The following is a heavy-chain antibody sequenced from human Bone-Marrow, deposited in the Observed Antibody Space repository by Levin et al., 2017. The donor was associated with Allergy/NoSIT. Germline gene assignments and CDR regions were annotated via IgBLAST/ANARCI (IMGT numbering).Heavy chain of an antibody. V-gene: IGHV4-39*01. D-gene: IGHD3-16*02. CDR1: GGSTSSDTYY. CDR2: VYSSGKT. J-gene: IGHJ4*02. CDR3: ARSSWGFPRYLGDS. Sequence: PSETLSLTCTVSGGSTSSDTYYWGWIRQSPGQGLEWIASVYSSGKTYYNPSLRSRVTISMDTSKNQFSLNLNSVTATDTAVYYCARSSWGFPRYLGDSWGQGTLVTVSS.